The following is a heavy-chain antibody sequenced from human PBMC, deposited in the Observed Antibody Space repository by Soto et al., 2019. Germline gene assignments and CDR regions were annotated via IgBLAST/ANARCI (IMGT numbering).Heavy chain of an antibody. D-gene: IGHD6-13*01. Sequence: ASVKVSCKVSGYTLTELSMHWVRQAPGKGLEWMGGFDPEDGETIYAQKFQGRVTMTRDTSTSTVYMELSSLRSEDTAVYYCAGAKAAAADDAFDIWGQGTMVTVSS. CDR3: AGAKAAAADDAFDI. CDR1: GYTLTELS. CDR2: FDPEDGET. J-gene: IGHJ3*02. V-gene: IGHV1-24*01.